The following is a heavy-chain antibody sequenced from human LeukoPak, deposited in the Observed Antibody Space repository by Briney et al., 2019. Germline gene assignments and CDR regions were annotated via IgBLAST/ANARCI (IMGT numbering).Heavy chain of an antibody. J-gene: IGHJ4*02. CDR2: INHSGST. CDR3: ASSRDGYSLFDY. Sequence: SETLSLTCAVYGGSFSGYYWSWIRQPPGKGLERIGEINHSGSTNYNPSLKSRVTISVDTSKNQFSLKLSSVTAADTAVYYCASSRDGYSLFDYWGQGTLVTVSS. CDR1: GGSFSGYY. V-gene: IGHV4-34*01. D-gene: IGHD5-24*01.